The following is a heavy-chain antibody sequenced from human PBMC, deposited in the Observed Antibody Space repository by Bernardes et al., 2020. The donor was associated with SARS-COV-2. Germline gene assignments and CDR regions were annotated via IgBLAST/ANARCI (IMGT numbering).Heavy chain of an antibody. Sequence: SETLSLTCSVSGGSISNYYWSWIRQPPGKGLEWIGYIHYSGITNHNPSLESRVTISVDTSKNQFSLKLRSVTAADTAVYYCARGAYDNVWRCHYAYWGQGTLVSVSS. CDR2: IHYSGIT. D-gene: IGHD3-16*01. V-gene: IGHV4-59*01. CDR3: ARGAYDNVWRCHYAY. CDR1: GGSISNYY. J-gene: IGHJ4*02.